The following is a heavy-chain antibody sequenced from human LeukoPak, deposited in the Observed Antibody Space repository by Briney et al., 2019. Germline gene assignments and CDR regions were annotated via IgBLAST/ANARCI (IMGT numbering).Heavy chain of an antibody. V-gene: IGHV4-61*01. J-gene: IGHJ5*02. Sequence: PSETLSLTCTVSGGSVSSGSYYWSWIRQPPGKGLEWIGYIYYSGSTYYNPSLKSRVTISVDTSKNQFSLKLSSVTAADTAVYYCAVGYYDSSGYFWFDPWGQGTLVTVSS. D-gene: IGHD3-22*01. CDR2: IYYSGST. CDR3: AVGYYDSSGYFWFDP. CDR1: GGSVSSGSYY.